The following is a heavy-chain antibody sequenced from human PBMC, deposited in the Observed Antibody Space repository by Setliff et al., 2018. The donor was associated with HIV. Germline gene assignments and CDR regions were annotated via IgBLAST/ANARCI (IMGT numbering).Heavy chain of an antibody. D-gene: IGHD4-17*01. CDR1: GFTVSSNY. CDR3: ARAPLGDYLRYYYYYMDV. Sequence: PGESLRLSCAASGFTVSSNYLNWVRQAPGKGLEWVSVIYSGGATYYADSVKGRFTISRDNSKNTLYLQMNSLRAEDTAVYYCARAPLGDYLRYYYYYMDVWGKGTTVTVSS. V-gene: IGHV3-53*01. CDR2: IYSGGAT. J-gene: IGHJ6*03.